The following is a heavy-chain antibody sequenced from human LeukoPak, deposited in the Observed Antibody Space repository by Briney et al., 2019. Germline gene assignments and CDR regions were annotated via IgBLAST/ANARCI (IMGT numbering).Heavy chain of an antibody. Sequence: GGSLRLSCAASGFTFSSYGMSWVRQAPGKGLEWVSYISSSGSTIYYADSVKGRFTISRDNAKNSLYLQMNSLRAEDTAVYYCARGSHYYDSSGRPGRHFQNWGQGTLVTVSS. D-gene: IGHD3-22*01. V-gene: IGHV3-48*04. CDR1: GFTFSSYG. CDR2: ISSSGSTI. CDR3: ARGSHYYDSSGRPGRHFQN. J-gene: IGHJ1*01.